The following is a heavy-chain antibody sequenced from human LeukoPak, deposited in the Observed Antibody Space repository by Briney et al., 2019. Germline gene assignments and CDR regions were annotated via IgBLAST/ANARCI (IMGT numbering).Heavy chain of an antibody. CDR3: AKVHELLWWDY. Sequence: PGGSLRLSCATSGFPFSDYGMHWVRQAPGKGLEWVAFVRYDGKSKFYADSVKGRFTISRDNSKNTLYLQMNSLRAEDTAVYYCAKVHELLWWDYWGQGTLVTVSS. D-gene: IGHD3-10*01. V-gene: IGHV3-30*02. CDR1: GFPFSDYG. CDR2: VRYDGKSK. J-gene: IGHJ4*02.